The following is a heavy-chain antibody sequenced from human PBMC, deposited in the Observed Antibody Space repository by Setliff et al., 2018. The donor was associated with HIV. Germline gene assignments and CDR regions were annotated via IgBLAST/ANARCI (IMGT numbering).Heavy chain of an antibody. CDR3: ARDLTSNSNCFEP. J-gene: IGHJ5*02. CDR1: GGSISRVGYY. Sequence: PSETLSLTCSVSGGSISRVGYYWSWIRQHPGKGLEWIGYITYSGSTYYNPSLMSRVSISPDTSKNQFSLKLTSVTAADTAIYYCARDLTSNSNCFEPWGQGTQVTVSS. D-gene: IGHD4-4*01. V-gene: IGHV4-31*03. CDR2: ITYSGST.